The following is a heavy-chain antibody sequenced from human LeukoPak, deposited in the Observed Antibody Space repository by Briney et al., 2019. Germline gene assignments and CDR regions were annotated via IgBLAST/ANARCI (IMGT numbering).Heavy chain of an antibody. J-gene: IGHJ4*02. Sequence: PSETLSLTCTVSGGSISSSSYYWGWIRQPPGKGLEWIGSIYYSGSTYYNPSLKSRVTISVDTSKNQFSLKLSSVTAADTAVYYCARLYHDFWSGYCHYFDYWGQGTLVTVSS. CDR1: GGSISSSSYY. V-gene: IGHV4-39*01. D-gene: IGHD3-3*01. CDR3: ARLYHDFWSGYCHYFDY. CDR2: IYYSGST.